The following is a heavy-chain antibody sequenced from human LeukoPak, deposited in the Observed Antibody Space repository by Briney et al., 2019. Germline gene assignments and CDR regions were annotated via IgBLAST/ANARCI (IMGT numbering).Heavy chain of an antibody. V-gene: IGHV3-64*01. CDR2: ISSNGGST. Sequence: GGSLRLSCAASGFTFSSYAMHWVRQAPGKGLEYVSAISSNGGSTYYANSVKGRFTISRDNSKNTLYLQMNSLRAEDTAVYYCARGDYYDSSGYSWGLYYFDYWGQGTLVTVSS. CDR3: ARGDYYDSSGYSWGLYYFDY. J-gene: IGHJ4*02. CDR1: GFTFSSYA. D-gene: IGHD3-22*01.